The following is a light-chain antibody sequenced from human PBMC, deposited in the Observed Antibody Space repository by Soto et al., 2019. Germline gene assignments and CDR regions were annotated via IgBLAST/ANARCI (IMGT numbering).Light chain of an antibody. Sequence: QSVLTQPASGSGSPGRSISISCAGTSADIGAYDHVSWYQQHPGKAPKLIIYDVSSRPSGVSNRFSGSKSANTASLTIFGLQAEDEADYFCSSYTDFSLYVFGTGTKVTVL. CDR1: SADIGAYDH. V-gene: IGLV2-14*01. J-gene: IGLJ1*01. CDR2: DVS. CDR3: SSYTDFSLYV.